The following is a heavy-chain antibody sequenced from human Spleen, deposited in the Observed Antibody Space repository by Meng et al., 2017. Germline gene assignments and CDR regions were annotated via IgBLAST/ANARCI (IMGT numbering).Heavy chain of an antibody. Sequence: ASVKVSCKASGYTLTHYAINWLRQAPGQGLEWMGWINTNTGNPTYAQGFTGRLVFSLDTSVSTAYLQISSLKAEDTAVYYCARSPSTFYYGSGSYYNPPRNFDYWGQGTLVTVSS. D-gene: IGHD3-10*01. CDR2: INTNTGNP. CDR3: ARSPSTFYYGSGSYYNPPRNFDY. V-gene: IGHV7-4-1*02. CDR1: GYTLTHYA. J-gene: IGHJ4*02.